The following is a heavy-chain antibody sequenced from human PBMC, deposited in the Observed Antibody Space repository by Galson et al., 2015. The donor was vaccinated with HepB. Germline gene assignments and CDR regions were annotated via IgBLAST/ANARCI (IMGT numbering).Heavy chain of an antibody. J-gene: IGHJ4*02. CDR3: ARGWDIVGRFDY. CDR2: INAGNGNT. CDR1: GYTFTSYA. V-gene: IGHV1-3*01. D-gene: IGHD5-12*01. Sequence: SVKVSCKASGYTFTSYAMHWVRQAPGQRLEWMGWINAGNGNTKYSQKFQGRVTITRDTSASTAYMELSSLRSEDTAVYYCARGWDIVGRFDYWGQGTLVTVSS.